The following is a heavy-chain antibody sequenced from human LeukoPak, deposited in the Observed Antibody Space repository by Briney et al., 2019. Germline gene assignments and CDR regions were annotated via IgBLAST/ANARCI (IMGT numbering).Heavy chain of an antibody. CDR3: ATDLYGGYNFDY. J-gene: IGHJ4*02. Sequence: GASVKVSCKVSGYTLTELPMHWVRQAPGKGLEWMGGFDPEDGETIYAQKFQGRVTMTEDTSTDTAYMELSSLRSEDTAVYYCATDLYGGYNFDYWSQGTLVTVSS. D-gene: IGHD1-1*01. CDR1: GYTLTELP. V-gene: IGHV1-24*01. CDR2: FDPEDGET.